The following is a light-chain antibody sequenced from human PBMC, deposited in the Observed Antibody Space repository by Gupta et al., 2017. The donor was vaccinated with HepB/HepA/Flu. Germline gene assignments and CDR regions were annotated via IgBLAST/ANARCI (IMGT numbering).Light chain of an antibody. Sequence: EIVMTQSPATLSVSPGERATLSCRASQSVSSNLAWYQQKPGQAPRLLIYGASTRATGIPARFSGRGSGTXFTXTISSLXSEEFAGYYWQQDKNWPPIELTFGXGTKVEIK. J-gene: IGKJ4*01. CDR2: GAS. V-gene: IGKV3-15*01. CDR1: QSVSSN. CDR3: QQDKNWPPIELT.